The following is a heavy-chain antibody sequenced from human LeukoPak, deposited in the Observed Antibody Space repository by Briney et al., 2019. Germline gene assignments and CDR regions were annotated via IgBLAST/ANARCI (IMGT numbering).Heavy chain of an antibody. CDR3: ARGYYDILTGPPGY. J-gene: IGHJ4*02. D-gene: IGHD3-9*01. CDR2: TTYSGST. CDR1: GGSVSSGGYY. Sequence: SETLSLTCTVSGGSVSSGGYYWSWIRQPPGKGLEWIGYTTYSGSTNYNPSLKSRVTISVDTSKNQFSLRLSSVTAADTAVYYCARGYYDILTGPPGYWGQGTLVTVSS. V-gene: IGHV4-61*08.